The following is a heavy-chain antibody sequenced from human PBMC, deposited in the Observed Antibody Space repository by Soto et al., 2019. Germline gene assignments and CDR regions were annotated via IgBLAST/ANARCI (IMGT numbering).Heavy chain of an antibody. V-gene: IGHV3-21*01. CDR3: ARDFILSGSYSS. Sequence: GGSLRLSCAASGFTFSSYSMNWVRQAPGKGLEWVSSISSSSSYIYYADSVKGRFTISRDNAKNSLYLQMNSLRAEDTAVYYCARDFILSGSYSSWGQGTLVTVSS. CDR2: ISSSSSYI. D-gene: IGHD1-26*01. CDR1: GFTFSSYS. J-gene: IGHJ4*02.